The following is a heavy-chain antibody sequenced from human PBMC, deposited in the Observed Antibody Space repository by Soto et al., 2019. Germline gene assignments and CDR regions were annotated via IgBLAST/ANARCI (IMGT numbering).Heavy chain of an antibody. CDR2: IYWDDDK. CDR1: GFSLSTSGVG. J-gene: IGHJ5*02. Sequence: QITLKESGPTLVKPTQTLTLTCTFSGFSLSTSGVGVGWIRQPPGKALEWLALIYWDDDKRYSPSLKSRLTITKATSKNQVVRTMTNMDPVDTATYYCAHRRVWGSYYWFDPWGQGTLVTVSS. V-gene: IGHV2-5*02. D-gene: IGHD1-26*01. CDR3: AHRRVWGSYYWFDP.